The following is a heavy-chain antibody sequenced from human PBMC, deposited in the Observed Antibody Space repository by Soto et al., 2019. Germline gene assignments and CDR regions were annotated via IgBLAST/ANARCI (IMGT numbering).Heavy chain of an antibody. Sequence: QVQLVQSGAEVKKPGSSVKVSCKASGGTFSSYTISWVRQAPGQGLEWMGRIIPVLGLPNYAQKFQGRVPITAEKSTSTDYLELNCMRTEDTAVYYCARDRCSSNTCPMGYLYYDLWGRCTLVTV. CDR2: IIPVLGLP. V-gene: IGHV1-69*08. CDR1: GGTFSSYT. J-gene: IGHJ2*01. D-gene: IGHD2-2*01. CDR3: ARDRCSSNTCPMGYLYYDL.